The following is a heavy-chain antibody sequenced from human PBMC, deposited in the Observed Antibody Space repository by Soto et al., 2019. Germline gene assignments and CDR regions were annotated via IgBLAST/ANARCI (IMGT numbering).Heavy chain of an antibody. J-gene: IGHJ5*02. V-gene: IGHV1-2*04. D-gene: IGHD6-6*01. CDR3: ARESGSSSVHNLFDP. CDR2: INPNSGGT. CDR1: GYTFTGYY. Sequence: GASVKVSCKASGYTFTGYYMHWVRQAPGQGPEWMGWINPNSGGTNYAQKFQGWVTMTRDTSISTAYMELSRLRSDDTAVYYCARESGSSSVHNLFDPWGQGTLVTVSS.